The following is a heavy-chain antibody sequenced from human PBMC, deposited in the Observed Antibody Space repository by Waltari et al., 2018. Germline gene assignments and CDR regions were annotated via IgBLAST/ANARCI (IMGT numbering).Heavy chain of an antibody. CDR2: INPNSGGT. CDR3: ARGGYCSGGSCYSRAFDI. CDR1: GYTFTGYY. D-gene: IGHD2-15*01. V-gene: IGHV1-2*02. J-gene: IGHJ3*02. Sequence: QVQLVQSGAEVKKPGASVKVSCKASGYTFTGYYMHWVRQAPGQGLEWRGWINPNSGGTKHAQKFQGRVTMTRDTSISTAYMERSRLRSDDTAVYYCARGGYCSGGSCYSRAFDIWGQGTMVTVSS.